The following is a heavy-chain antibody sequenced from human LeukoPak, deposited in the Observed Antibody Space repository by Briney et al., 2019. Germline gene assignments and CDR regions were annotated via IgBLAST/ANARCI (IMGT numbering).Heavy chain of an antibody. J-gene: IGHJ5*02. Sequence: SETLSLTCTVSGGSISSGGYYWSWIRQHPGKGLEWIGYIYYSGSTYYNPSLKSRVTISVDTSKNQFSLKLSSVTAADTAVYYCAGLKYGGNSGGWFDPWGQGTLVTVSS. CDR1: GGSISSGGYY. CDR3: AGLKYGGNSGGWFDP. D-gene: IGHD4-23*01. CDR2: IYYSGST. V-gene: IGHV4-31*03.